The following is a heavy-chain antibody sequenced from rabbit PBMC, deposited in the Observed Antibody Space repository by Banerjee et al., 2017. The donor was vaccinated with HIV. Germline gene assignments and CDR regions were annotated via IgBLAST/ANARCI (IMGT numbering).Heavy chain of an antibody. Sequence: QEQLEESGGDLVKPEGSLTLTCTASGFSFSSSYWIWWVRQAPGKGLEWIACIDAGSIDSTYYASWAKGRFTISKTSSTTVTLQMTSLTAADTATYFCARDNTGNGGVEFNLWGPGTLVTVS. CDR3: ARDNTGNGGVEFNL. D-gene: IGHD1-1*01. CDR1: GFSFSSSYW. CDR2: IDAGSIDST. J-gene: IGHJ4*01. V-gene: IGHV1S45*01.